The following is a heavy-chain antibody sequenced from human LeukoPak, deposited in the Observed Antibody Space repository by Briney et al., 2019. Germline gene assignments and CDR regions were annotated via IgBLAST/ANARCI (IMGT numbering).Heavy chain of an antibody. CDR2: ISGSGGST. J-gene: IGHJ1*01. D-gene: IGHD6-13*01. CDR1: GFTFSSYA. CDR3: AKRSYSSSWYSYFQH. V-gene: IGHV3-23*01. Sequence: GGSLRLSCAASGFTFSSYAMSWVRQAPGKGLEWVSAISGSGGSTYYADSVKGRFTISRDNSKNTLYLQMNSLRAEDTAVYYCAKRSYSSSWYSYFQHWGQGTLVTVPS.